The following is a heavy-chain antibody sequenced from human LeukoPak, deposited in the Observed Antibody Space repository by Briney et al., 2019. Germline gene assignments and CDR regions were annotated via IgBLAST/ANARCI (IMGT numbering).Heavy chain of an antibody. V-gene: IGHV3-9*01. Sequence: GGSLRLSCAASGFTFDDYAMHWVRQAPGKGLEWVSGISWNSGKIGCADSVKGRFTISRDNAKNSLYLQMHSLRAEDTALYYCAKESSTWYYFDYWGQGALVTVSS. D-gene: IGHD6-13*01. CDR1: GFTFDDYA. J-gene: IGHJ4*02. CDR3: AKESSTWYYFDY. CDR2: ISWNSGKI.